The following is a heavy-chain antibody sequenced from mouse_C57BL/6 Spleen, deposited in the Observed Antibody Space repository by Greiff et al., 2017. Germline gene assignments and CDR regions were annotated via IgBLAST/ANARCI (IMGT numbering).Heavy chain of an antibody. Sequence: QVQLKESGAELVKPGASVKLSCKASGYTFTEYTIHWVKQRSGQGLEWIGWFYPGSGSIKYNEKFKDKATLTADKSSSTVYMELSRLTYEDSAVYFCARQIYYYGSSGYFDVWGTGTTVTVSS. CDR3: ARQIYYYGSSGYFDV. CDR1: GYTFTEYT. CDR2: FYPGSGSI. J-gene: IGHJ1*03. V-gene: IGHV1-62-2*01. D-gene: IGHD1-1*01.